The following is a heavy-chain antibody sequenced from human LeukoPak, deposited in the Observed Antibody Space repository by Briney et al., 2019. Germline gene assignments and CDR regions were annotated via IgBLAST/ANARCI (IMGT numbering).Heavy chain of an antibody. CDR3: ERGNPVATTGTKGGRFDP. J-gene: IGHJ5*02. Sequence: SETLSLTCTVSGDSISSYYWSWIRQPPGKGLEWNGYIYDSGSTNYNPSLKSRVTISLDTSKNPFSLKLSSVTAADPALYYCERGNPVATTGTKGGRFDPWGQGTLVTVSS. CDR1: GDSISSYY. CDR2: IYDSGST. V-gene: IGHV4-59*01. D-gene: IGHD1-1*01.